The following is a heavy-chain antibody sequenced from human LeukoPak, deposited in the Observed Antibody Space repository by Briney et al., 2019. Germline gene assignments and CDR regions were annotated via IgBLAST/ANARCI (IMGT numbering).Heavy chain of an antibody. D-gene: IGHD3-16*02. V-gene: IGHV1-46*01. J-gene: IGHJ6*03. Sequence: ASVNVSCKASGYTFTSYYMHWVRQPPGQGLEWMGIINPSGGSTSYAQKFQGRVTMTRDTSTSTVYMELSSLRSADTSVYYCAIDRSTSYMDVWGKGTTVTISS. CDR2: INPSGGST. CDR1: GYTFTSYY. CDR3: AIDRSTSYMDV.